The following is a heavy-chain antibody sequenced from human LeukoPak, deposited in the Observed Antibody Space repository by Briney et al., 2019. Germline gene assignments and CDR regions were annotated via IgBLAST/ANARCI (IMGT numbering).Heavy chain of an antibody. Sequence: GGSLRLSCAASGFTFSSYWMSWVRQAPGKGLEWVANIKQDGSEKYYVDSVKGRLTISRDNAKNSLYLQMNSLRAEDTAVYYCARDLYLPIAAARYYYGMDVWGQGTTVTVSS. J-gene: IGHJ6*02. CDR2: IKQDGSEK. CDR3: ARDLYLPIAAARYYYGMDV. D-gene: IGHD6-13*01. CDR1: GFTFSSYW. V-gene: IGHV3-7*01.